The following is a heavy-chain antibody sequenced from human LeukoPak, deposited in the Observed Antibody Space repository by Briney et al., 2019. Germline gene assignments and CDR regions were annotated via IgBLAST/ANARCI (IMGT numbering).Heavy chain of an antibody. CDR3: ARDNGGYDY. CDR1: GGSISNYY. V-gene: IGHV4-59*01. D-gene: IGHD2-8*01. CDR2: IYYSGST. J-gene: IGHJ4*02. Sequence: SETLSLTCTVSGGSISNYYWSWIRQPPGKGLEWIGYIYYSGSTNYNPSLKSRVTISVDTSKNQFSLKLSSVTAADTAVYYCARDNGGYDYWGQGTLVTVSS.